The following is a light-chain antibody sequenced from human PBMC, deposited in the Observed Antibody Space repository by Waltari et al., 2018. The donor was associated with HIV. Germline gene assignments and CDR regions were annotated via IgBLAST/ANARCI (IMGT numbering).Light chain of an antibody. J-gene: IGKJ5*01. Sequence: TQSPASLAATPGESAAISCKSNQTLLPKNGKTYLDWYVKKAGQTPQLLMYMSSNLAAGVPVRFSGSGSGTDFTLKISRVEAEDVGLYYCMQALHTPITFGQGTRRRL. V-gene: IGKV2-28*01. CDR2: MSS. CDR1: QTLLPKNGKTY. CDR3: MQALHTPIT.